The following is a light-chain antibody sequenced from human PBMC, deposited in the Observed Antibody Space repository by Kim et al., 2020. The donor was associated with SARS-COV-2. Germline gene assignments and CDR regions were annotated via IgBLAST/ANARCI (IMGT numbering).Light chain of an antibody. Sequence: PGRTGTSPAGPRAGAVTNGHYPSWFQQKPCHAPNTLIFDTHNKPSLTPARFSGSLLGDKAALTLSGAQPEDEADYYCFLSNSGAHVFGTGTKVTVL. CDR1: AGAVTNGHY. J-gene: IGLJ1*01. CDR2: DTH. V-gene: IGLV7-46*01. CDR3: FLSNSGAHV.